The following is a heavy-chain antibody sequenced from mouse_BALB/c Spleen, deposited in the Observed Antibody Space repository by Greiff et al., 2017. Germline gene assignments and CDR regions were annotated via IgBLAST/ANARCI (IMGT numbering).Heavy chain of an antibody. CDR2: IYPGDGDT. V-gene: IGHV1-80*01. CDR3: ARTHYCGSSYEWYFEV. J-gene: IGHJ1*01. Sequence: LVESGAELVRPGSSVKISCTASGYAFSSYWMNWVKQRPGQGLEWIGQIYPGDGDTNYNGKFKGKATLTADKSSSTAYMQLSSLTSEDSAVYFCARTHYCGSSYEWYFEVWGAGTTVTVAS. CDR1: GYAFSSYW. D-gene: IGHD1-1*01.